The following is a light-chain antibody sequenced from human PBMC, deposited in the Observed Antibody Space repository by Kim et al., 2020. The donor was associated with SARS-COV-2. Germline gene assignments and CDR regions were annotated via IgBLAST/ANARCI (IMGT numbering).Light chain of an antibody. J-gene: IGLJ1*01. CDR2: DVS. Sequence: GPSITISSTVPSSDVSDYNYVSWYQQHPGQAPKFMIYDVSNRPSGVSNRFSGSKSGNTASLTISGLQAEDEADYYCSSYTSSSTRVFGTGTKVTVL. V-gene: IGLV2-14*03. CDR3: SSYTSSSTRV. CDR1: SSDVSDYNY.